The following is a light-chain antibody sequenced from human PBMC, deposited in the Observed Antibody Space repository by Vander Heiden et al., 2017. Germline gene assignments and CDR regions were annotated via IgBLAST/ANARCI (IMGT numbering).Light chain of an antibody. V-gene: IGKV4-1*01. CDR1: QSVLYSSNNKNY. CDR2: WAS. Sequence: DILMTQSPDSLAVSLGERATINCKSSQSVLYSSNNKNYLAWYQQKPGQPPKLLIYWASTRESGVPDRFSGSGSGTDFTLTISSLHAEDVAVYYCQQDDSTPWTFGQGTKVEIK. CDR3: QQDDSTPWT. J-gene: IGKJ1*01.